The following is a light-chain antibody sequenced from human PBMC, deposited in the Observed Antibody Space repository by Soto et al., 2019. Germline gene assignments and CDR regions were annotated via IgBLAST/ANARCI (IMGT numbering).Light chain of an antibody. V-gene: IGKV3-11*01. J-gene: IGKJ4*01. Sequence: EIVLTQSPATLSLSPGDRATLSCRASQSVSSYLAWYQQKPGQAPGLLIYDASNRATGIPARFSGSGSGTDFTLTISSLEPEDFAVYYCQQRSNWPLLTFGGGTKVEIK. CDR3: QQRSNWPLLT. CDR1: QSVSSY. CDR2: DAS.